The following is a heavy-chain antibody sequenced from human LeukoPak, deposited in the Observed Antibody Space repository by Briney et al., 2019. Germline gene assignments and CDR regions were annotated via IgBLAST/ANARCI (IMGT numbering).Heavy chain of an antibody. V-gene: IGHV4-39*07. D-gene: IGHD6-13*01. CDR2: INHSGST. CDR1: GGSISSTIYY. J-gene: IGHJ4*02. CDR3: ARVDTIAAAGT. Sequence: SETLSLTCTVSGGSISSTIYYWGWIRQPPGKGLEWIGEINHSGSTNYNPSLKSRVTISVDTSKNQFSLKLSSVTAADTAVYYCARVDTIAAAGTWGQGTLVTVSS.